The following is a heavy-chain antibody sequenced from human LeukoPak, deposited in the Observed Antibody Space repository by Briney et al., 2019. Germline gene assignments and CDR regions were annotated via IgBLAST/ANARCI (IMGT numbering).Heavy chain of an antibody. D-gene: IGHD3-10*01. V-gene: IGHV3-48*03. J-gene: IGHJ4*02. CDR2: ISSSGSTI. CDR1: GFTFSSYE. CDR3: ASLSVGEPMYYFDY. Sequence: GGSLRLSCAASGFTFSSYEMNWVRQAPGKGLEWVSYISSSGSTIYYADSVKGRFTISRDNAKNSLYLQMNSLRAEDTAAYYCASLSVGEPMYYFDYWGQGTLVTVSS.